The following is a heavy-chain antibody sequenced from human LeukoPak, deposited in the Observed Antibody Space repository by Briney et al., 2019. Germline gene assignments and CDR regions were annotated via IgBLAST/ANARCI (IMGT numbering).Heavy chain of an antibody. CDR3: ARDLSGSRDDSSGYYLGY. D-gene: IGHD3-22*01. V-gene: IGHV1-2*04. Sequence: ASVKVSCKASGYTFTGYYMHWVRQAPGRGLEWMGWINPNSGGTNYAQKFQGWVTMTRDTSISTAYMELSRLRSDDTAVYYCARDLSGSRDDSSGYYLGYWGQGTLVTVSS. CDR1: GYTFTGYY. CDR2: INPNSGGT. J-gene: IGHJ4*02.